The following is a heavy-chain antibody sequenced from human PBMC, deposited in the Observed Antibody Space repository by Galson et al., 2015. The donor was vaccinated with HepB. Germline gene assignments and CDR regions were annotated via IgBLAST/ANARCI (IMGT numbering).Heavy chain of an antibody. Sequence: SLRLSCAASGFYFSSYTMHWVRQAPGKGLEWVALISYDGSNNYYADSVKGRFTISRDNSKNTLYLQMNSLRTEDTAVYYCVESGGSGRNPFEYWGQGTLVTVSS. CDR2: ISYDGSNN. J-gene: IGHJ4*02. V-gene: IGHV3-30*04. D-gene: IGHD2-15*01. CDR1: GFYFSSYT. CDR3: VESGGSGRNPFEY.